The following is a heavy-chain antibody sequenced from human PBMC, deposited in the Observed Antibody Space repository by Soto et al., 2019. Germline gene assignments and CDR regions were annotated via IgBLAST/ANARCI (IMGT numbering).Heavy chain of an antibody. Sequence: GGSLKLSCAASGFTFSSYAMDWVRQSPGRGLECVAKIKEDGSEKYYVDSVKGRFTISRDNAKNSVYLQMNSLTVEDTAMYYCARASSSTSGAIDYWGQGTLVTVSS. CDR1: GFTFSSYA. CDR3: ARASSSTSGAIDY. V-gene: IGHV3-7*04. CDR2: IKEDGSEK. J-gene: IGHJ4*02. D-gene: IGHD2-2*01.